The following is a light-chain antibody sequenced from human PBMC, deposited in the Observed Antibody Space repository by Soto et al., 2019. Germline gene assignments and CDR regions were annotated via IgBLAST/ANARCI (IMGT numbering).Light chain of an antibody. J-gene: IGKJ5*01. CDR1: QSVSSSY. Sequence: EIVLTQSPGTLSLSPGERATLSCRASQSVSSSYLAWFRQKPGQAPRLLIYGASSRATGIPDRFSGSGSGTDFTLTISRLEPEDFAVYYCQQYGNLITFGQGTRLEI. V-gene: IGKV3-20*01. CDR3: QQYGNLIT. CDR2: GAS.